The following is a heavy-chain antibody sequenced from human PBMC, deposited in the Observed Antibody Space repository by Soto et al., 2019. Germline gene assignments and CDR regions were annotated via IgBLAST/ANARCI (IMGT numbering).Heavy chain of an antibody. CDR2: IYYSGST. Sequence: PSETLSLTCTVSGGSISSGVYYWSCIRQPPGKGLEWIGYIYYSGSTYYNPSLKSRVTISVDTSKNQFSLKLSSVTAADTAVYYCARDHYVYDILTGYGYYYGMDVWGQGTTVTVS. D-gene: IGHD3-9*01. CDR3: ARDHYVYDILTGYGYYYGMDV. CDR1: GGSISSGVYY. V-gene: IGHV4-30-4*01. J-gene: IGHJ6*02.